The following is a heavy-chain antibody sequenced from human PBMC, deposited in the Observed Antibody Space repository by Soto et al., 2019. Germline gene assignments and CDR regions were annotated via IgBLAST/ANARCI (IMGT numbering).Heavy chain of an antibody. CDR2: ISAYNGNT. J-gene: IGHJ6*02. CDR1: GYTFTSYG. CDR3: ARDNPELGIERGYYYYGMDV. V-gene: IGHV1-18*01. Sequence: ASVKVSCKASGYTFTSYGISWVRQAPGQGLEWMGWISAYNGNTNYAQKLQGRVTMTTDTSTSTAYMELRSLRSDDTAVYYCARDNPELGIERGYYYYGMDVWGQGTTVTVSS. D-gene: IGHD7-27*01.